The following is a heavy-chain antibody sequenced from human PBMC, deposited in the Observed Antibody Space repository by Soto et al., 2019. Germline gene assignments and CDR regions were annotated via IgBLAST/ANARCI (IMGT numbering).Heavy chain of an antibody. D-gene: IGHD3-10*01. CDR1: GGSISSSSYY. Sequence: PSETLSLTCTVSGGSISSSSYYWGWIRQPPGKGLEWIGSIYYSGSTYYNPSLKSRVTISVDTSKNQFSLKLSSVTAADTAVYYCARHRMIWFGELLNWFDTWGQGTMVTVSS. CDR2: IYYSGST. V-gene: IGHV4-39*01. CDR3: ARHRMIWFGELLNWFDT. J-gene: IGHJ5*02.